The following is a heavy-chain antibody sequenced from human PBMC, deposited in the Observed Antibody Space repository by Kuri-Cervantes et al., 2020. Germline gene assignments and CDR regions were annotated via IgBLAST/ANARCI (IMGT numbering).Heavy chain of an antibody. CDR3: ASAQDVVVPAAAVYTVYYFDY. D-gene: IGHD2-2*01. CDR2: INPNSGGT. J-gene: IGHJ4*02. V-gene: IGHV1-2*04. Sequence: ASVKVSCKASGYTFTGYYMHWVRQAPGQGLEWMGWINPNSGGTNYAQKFQGWVTMTRDTSISTAYMELSRLRSDDTAVYYCASAQDVVVPAAAVYTVYYFDYWGQGTLVTVSS. CDR1: GYTFTGYY.